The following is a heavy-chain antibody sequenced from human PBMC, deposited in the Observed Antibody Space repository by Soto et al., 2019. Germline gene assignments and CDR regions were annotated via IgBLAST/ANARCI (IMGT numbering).Heavy chain of an antibody. V-gene: IGHV5-51*01. J-gene: IGHJ6*02. CDR1: GYSFTNYW. D-gene: IGHD4-17*01. Sequence: GESLKISCKVSGYSFTNYWIGCVRQMPGKGLEWMGVIYPADSNTRYSPSFQGQVTISADKSISTAFLQWSSLKASDTAMYFCARHHGDYHNYYHYYGVDVWGQGTTVTVSS. CDR3: ARHHGDYHNYYHYYGVDV. CDR2: IYPADSNT.